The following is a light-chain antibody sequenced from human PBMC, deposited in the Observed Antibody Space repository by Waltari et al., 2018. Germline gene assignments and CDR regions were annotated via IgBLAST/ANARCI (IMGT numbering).Light chain of an antibody. V-gene: IGLV2-14*03. CDR3: NSYAGSSSWV. J-gene: IGLJ3*02. CDR1: SSDVGFYNY. CDR2: DVF. Sequence: QSALTQPASVSGSPGQSITISCTGNSSDVGFYNYVSWYQQYPGKAPKLIIYDVFQRPSGVSNRFSGSKSGNTASLTISGLQTEDEGDYYCNSYAGSSSWVFGGGTKLTDL.